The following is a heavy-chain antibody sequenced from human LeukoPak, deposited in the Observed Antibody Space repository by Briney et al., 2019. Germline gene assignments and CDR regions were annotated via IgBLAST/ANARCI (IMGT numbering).Heavy chain of an antibody. J-gene: IGHJ5*02. CDR1: GGSISSYY. Sequence: SETLSLTCTVSGGSISSYYWSWIRQPPGKGLEWVWYIYYSGSTNYNPSPKSRVTISVEAYKNKSSLTLSTVTAADTAVYYCARPKTYDYVWGSYRSNWFDPWGQGTLVTVSS. V-gene: IGHV4-59*12. CDR2: IYYSGST. CDR3: ARPKTYDYVWGSYRSNWFDP. D-gene: IGHD3-16*02.